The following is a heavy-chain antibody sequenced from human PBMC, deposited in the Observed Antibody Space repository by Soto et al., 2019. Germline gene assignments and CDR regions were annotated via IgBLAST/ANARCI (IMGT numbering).Heavy chain of an antibody. D-gene: IGHD5-12*01. J-gene: IGHJ4*02. V-gene: IGHV3-30*18. CDR3: AKDLGDGYYY. Sequence: GGSLRLSCAASGFTFSSYGMHWVRQAPGKGLEWVAVISYDGSNKYYADSVKGRFTISRDNSKNTLYLQMNSLRAEDTAVYYCAKDLGDGYYYWGQGTLVTVS. CDR2: ISYDGSNK. CDR1: GFTFSSYG.